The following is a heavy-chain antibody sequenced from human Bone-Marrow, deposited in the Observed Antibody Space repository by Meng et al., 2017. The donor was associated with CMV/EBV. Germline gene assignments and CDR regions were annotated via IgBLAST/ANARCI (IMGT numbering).Heavy chain of an antibody. J-gene: IGHJ4*02. Sequence: GESLKISCAASGFIFTDHYMDWVRQAPGKGLEWVGRIKNKANSYTTEYAASVKGRFTISRDDSKNSLFLQMNSLKTEDTAIYYCAEESTYDYGSGGSYFDYWGQGTLVTVSS. D-gene: IGHD3-10*01. CDR2: IKNKANSYTT. V-gene: IGHV3-72*01. CDR3: AEESTYDYGSGGSYFDY. CDR1: GFIFTDHY.